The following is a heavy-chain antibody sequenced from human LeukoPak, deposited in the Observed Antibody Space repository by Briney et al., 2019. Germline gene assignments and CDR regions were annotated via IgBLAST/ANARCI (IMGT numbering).Heavy chain of an antibody. Sequence: SETLSLTCTVTGGSISSSSYYWGWIRQPPGKGLEWIGSIYYSGSTYYNPSLKSRVTISVDTSKNQFSLKLSSVTAADTAVYYCVGSGYYQWYFDYWGQGTLVTVSS. CDR2: IYYSGST. CDR1: GGSISSSSYY. V-gene: IGHV4-39*01. D-gene: IGHD3-22*01. CDR3: VGSGYYQWYFDY. J-gene: IGHJ4*02.